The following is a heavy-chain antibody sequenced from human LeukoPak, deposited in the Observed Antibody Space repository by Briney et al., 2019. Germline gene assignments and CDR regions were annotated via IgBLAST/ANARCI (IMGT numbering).Heavy chain of an antibody. CDR2: IRSKLNSYAT. CDR3: TRTAMVTGFDS. J-gene: IGHJ4*02. D-gene: IGHD5-18*01. Sequence: QTGGSLRLSCAASGFTFSGSAMHWVRQASGKGLEWVGRIRSKLNSYATAYAASVKGRFTISRDDSKNTAYLRMNSLKTEDTAVYYCTRTAMVTGFDSWGQGTLVTVSS. V-gene: IGHV3-73*01. CDR1: GFTFSGSA.